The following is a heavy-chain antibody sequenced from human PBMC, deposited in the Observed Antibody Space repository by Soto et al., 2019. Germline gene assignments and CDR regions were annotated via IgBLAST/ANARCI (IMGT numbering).Heavy chain of an antibody. CDR3: AREQNCSRGTCYSELLHL. J-gene: IGHJ1*01. CDR1: GYLFTAYS. D-gene: IGHD2-15*01. Sequence: GASVKVSCKASGYLFTAYSMHWVRLAPGQGLEWMGVVNPSGGSTKYAQNFQGRVTMTRDTSTTTIYMELSSLRSDDTAIYYCAREQNCSRGTCYSELLHLWGQGTQVTVS. CDR2: VNPSGGST. V-gene: IGHV1-46*01.